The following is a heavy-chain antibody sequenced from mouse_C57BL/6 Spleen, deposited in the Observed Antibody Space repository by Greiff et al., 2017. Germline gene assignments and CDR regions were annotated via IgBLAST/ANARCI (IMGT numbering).Heavy chain of an antibody. J-gene: IGHJ1*03. D-gene: IGHD2-4*01. Sequence: VKLMESGAELVRPGASVKLSCKASGYTFPDYYINWVKQRPGQGLEWIARIYPGSGNTYYNEKFKGKGTLTAEKSSSTAYMQLSSLTSEDSAVYFCALYYDYDWYFDVWGTGTTVTVSS. V-gene: IGHV1-76*01. CDR3: ALYYDYDWYFDV. CDR1: GYTFPDYY. CDR2: IYPGSGNT.